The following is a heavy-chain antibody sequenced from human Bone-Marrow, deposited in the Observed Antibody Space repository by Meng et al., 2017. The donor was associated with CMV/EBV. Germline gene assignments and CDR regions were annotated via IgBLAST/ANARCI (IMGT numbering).Heavy chain of an antibody. V-gene: IGHV3-30*03. D-gene: IGHD2-2*01. J-gene: IGHJ4*02. Sequence: GGSLRLSCAASGFTFSSYSMNWVRQAPGKGLEWVAVISYDGSNKYYADSVKGRFTISRDNSKNTLYLQMNSLIAEDTAVYYCARDRYCSSTSCYRGFDYWGQGTLFTVSS. CDR1: GFTFSSYS. CDR2: ISYDGSNK. CDR3: ARDRYCSSTSCYRGFDY.